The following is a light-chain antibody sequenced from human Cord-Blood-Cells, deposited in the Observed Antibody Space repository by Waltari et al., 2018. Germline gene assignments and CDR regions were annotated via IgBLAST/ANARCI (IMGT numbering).Light chain of an antibody. Sequence: QSALTQPASVSGSPGQSITISCTGTSSDVGSYNLVSWYQQHPGKAPKLTIYEGSKRPSGVSNRCSVSKSGNTASLTISGRQAEDVADYYCCSYAGSWVFGGGTKLTVL. CDR1: SSDVGSYNL. CDR2: EGS. J-gene: IGLJ3*02. V-gene: IGLV2-23*01. CDR3: CSYAGSWV.